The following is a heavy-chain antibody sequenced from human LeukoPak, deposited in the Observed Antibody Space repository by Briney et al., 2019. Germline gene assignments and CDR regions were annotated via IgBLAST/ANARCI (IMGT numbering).Heavy chain of an antibody. CDR1: GGSFSGYY. D-gene: IGHD2-2*01. J-gene: IGHJ5*02. CDR2: INHSGST. V-gene: IGHV4-34*01. CDR3: ARAGTRHNWFDP. Sequence: SETLSLTCAVYGGSFSGYYWSWIRQPPGKGLEWIGEINHSGSTNYNPSLKSRVTISVNRSKNQFSLKLSSVTAADTAVYYCARAGTRHNWFDPWGQGTLVTVSS.